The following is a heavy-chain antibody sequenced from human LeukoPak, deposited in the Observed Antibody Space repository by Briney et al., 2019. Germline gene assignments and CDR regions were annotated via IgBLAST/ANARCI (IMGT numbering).Heavy chain of an antibody. V-gene: IGHV1-2*02. CDR1: GYTFTGYY. Sequence: ASVKVSCKASGYTFTGYYMHWVRQAPGQGLEWMGWINPNSGGTNYAQKFQGRVTMTRDTSISTAYTELSRLRSDDTAVYYCARDLPCSSGWYGCGRWGQGTLVTVSS. CDR3: ARDLPCSSGWYGCGR. J-gene: IGHJ4*02. D-gene: IGHD6-19*01. CDR2: INPNSGGT.